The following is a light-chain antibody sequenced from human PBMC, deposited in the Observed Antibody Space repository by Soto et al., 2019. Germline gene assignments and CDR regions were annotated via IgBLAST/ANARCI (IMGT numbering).Light chain of an antibody. V-gene: IGKV3-15*01. CDR3: QQYYDWPTIT. CDR1: ESVRSN. Sequence: EIVMTQSPATLSVPQGDIATLSCRASESVRSNLAWYQQKPGQAPRLLIYGASIRAADIPARFSGSGSGTEFTLTISTLQSEDFAVYYCQQYYDWPTITFGQGTRLE. CDR2: GAS. J-gene: IGKJ5*01.